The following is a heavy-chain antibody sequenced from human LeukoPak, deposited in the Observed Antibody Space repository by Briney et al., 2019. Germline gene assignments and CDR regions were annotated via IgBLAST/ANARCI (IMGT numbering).Heavy chain of an antibody. Sequence: GGSLRLSCAASRFTFSSYSMNWVRQAPGKGLEWVSSISSSGSYIYYADSVKGRFTISRDNTKNSVYLQMHGLRAEDTAIYYCARDGYCNSITCFDYWGQGTLVTVSS. CDR2: ISSSGSYI. D-gene: IGHD2-2*03. J-gene: IGHJ4*02. CDR1: RFTFSSYS. V-gene: IGHV3-21*01. CDR3: ARDGYCNSITCFDY.